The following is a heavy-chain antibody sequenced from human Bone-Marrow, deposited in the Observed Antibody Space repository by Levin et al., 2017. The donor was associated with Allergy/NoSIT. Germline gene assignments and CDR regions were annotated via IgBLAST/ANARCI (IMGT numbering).Heavy chain of an antibody. J-gene: IGHJ4*02. CDR2: VYYSGTT. CDR1: GGSISSDPYY. D-gene: IGHD6-6*01. Sequence: PSETLSLTCSVSGGSISSDPYYWGWIRQSPGKGLEWIGSVYYSGTTYYNPSLKNRVTISLDPSKNQFSVKVTSVTAADTAIYFCARGGGQGMSSGRFDYWGQGTLVTASS. CDR3: ARGGGQGMSSGRFDY. V-gene: IGHV4-39*07.